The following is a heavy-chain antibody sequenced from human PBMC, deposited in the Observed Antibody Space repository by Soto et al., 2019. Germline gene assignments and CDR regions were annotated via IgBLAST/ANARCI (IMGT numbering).Heavy chain of an antibody. J-gene: IGHJ5*01. CDR1: GASINNFAYY. CDR3: ARRERYYGSPGWFDP. Sequence: TSETLSLTCSVSGASINNFAYYWGWIRQPPGKGLEWIGTVYYNENTYYNPSLKSRVAISVDTAKNQFSLNLRSVTAADTAIYFCARRERYYGSPGWFDPWGQGTLVTVSS. D-gene: IGHD3-10*01. V-gene: IGHV4-39*01. CDR2: VYYNENT.